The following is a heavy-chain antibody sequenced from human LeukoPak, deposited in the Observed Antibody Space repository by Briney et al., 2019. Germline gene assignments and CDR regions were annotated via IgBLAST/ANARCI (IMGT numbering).Heavy chain of an antibody. J-gene: IGHJ4*02. Sequence: SETLSLTCTVSRGSISSYYWSWIRQPPGKGLEWIGYIYYSGSTNYNPSLKSRVTISVDTSKNQFSLKLSSVTAADTAVYYCARSRDITMIVADYWGQGTLVTVSS. D-gene: IGHD3-22*01. CDR2: IYYSGST. CDR1: RGSISSYY. V-gene: IGHV4-59*08. CDR3: ARSRDITMIVADY.